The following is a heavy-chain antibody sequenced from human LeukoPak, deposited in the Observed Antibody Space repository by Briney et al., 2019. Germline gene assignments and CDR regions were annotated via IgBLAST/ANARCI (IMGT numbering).Heavy chain of an antibody. CDR1: GFIFTSYT. V-gene: IGHV3-23*01. Sequence: GGSLRLSCAASGFIFTSYTMTWVRQAPGKGLEWVAAISGSGDTTSYADSVKGRFTISRDNAKNTLYLQMNSLRAEDTAIYYCARDIAGGGYWGQGTLVTVSS. CDR2: ISGSGDTT. D-gene: IGHD3-16*01. J-gene: IGHJ4*02. CDR3: ARDIAGGGY.